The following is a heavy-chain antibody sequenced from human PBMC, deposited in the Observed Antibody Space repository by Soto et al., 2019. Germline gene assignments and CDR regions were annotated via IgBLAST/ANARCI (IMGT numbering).Heavy chain of an antibody. D-gene: IGHD3-3*01. Sequence: QVQLVESGGGLVKPGGSLRLSCAASGFMFSDYYMSWIRQTPGRGLEWVSYISSSDRIIYYAESVKGRFTISRDNAKKSLDLQMNSRMAEDTAVYYCARSPDDFWSESPHYMDVWGTGTTVTVSS. V-gene: IGHV3-11*01. J-gene: IGHJ6*03. CDR2: ISSSDRII. CDR3: ARSPDDFWSESPHYMDV. CDR1: GFMFSDYY.